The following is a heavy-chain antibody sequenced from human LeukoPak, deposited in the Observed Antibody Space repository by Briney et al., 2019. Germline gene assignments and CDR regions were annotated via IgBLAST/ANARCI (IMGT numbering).Heavy chain of an antibody. Sequence: GRSLRLSCAASGFTFSSYAMHWVRQAPGKGLEWVAVISYDGSNKYYADSVKGRFTISRDNSKNTLYLQMNSLRAEDTAVYYCARDMRFGELLPTPIFDYWGQGTLVTVSS. V-gene: IGHV3-30-3*01. CDR1: GFTFSSYA. D-gene: IGHD3-10*01. J-gene: IGHJ4*02. CDR2: ISYDGSNK. CDR3: ARDMRFGELLPTPIFDY.